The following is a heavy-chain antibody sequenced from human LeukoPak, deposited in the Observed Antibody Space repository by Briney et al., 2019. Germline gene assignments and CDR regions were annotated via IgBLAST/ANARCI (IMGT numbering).Heavy chain of an antibody. Sequence: GGSLRLSCAASGFTFSRYSMNWVRQAPGKGLEWVSSISSSSSYIYYADSVKGRFTISRDNAKNSLYLQMNSLRAEDTAVYYCARGTTTVMYWYFDLWGRGTLVTVSS. CDR3: ARGTTTVMYWYFDL. V-gene: IGHV3-21*01. D-gene: IGHD4-17*01. CDR1: GFTFSRYS. CDR2: ISSSSSYI. J-gene: IGHJ2*01.